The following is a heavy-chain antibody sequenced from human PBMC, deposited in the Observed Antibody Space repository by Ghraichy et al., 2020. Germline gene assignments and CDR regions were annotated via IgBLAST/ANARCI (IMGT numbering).Heavy chain of an antibody. V-gene: IGHV3-23*01. CDR3: AKGVAARGDSFDY. D-gene: IGHD6-6*01. Sequence: GGSLRLSCAASGFTFSSHTMTWVRQAPGKGLEWVSAISGSGGSTYYADSVKGRFTISRDNSKNTLFLQMNSLRAEDTAVYYCAKGVAARGDSFDYWGQGTLVTVSS. J-gene: IGHJ4*02. CDR1: GFTFSSHT. CDR2: ISGSGGST.